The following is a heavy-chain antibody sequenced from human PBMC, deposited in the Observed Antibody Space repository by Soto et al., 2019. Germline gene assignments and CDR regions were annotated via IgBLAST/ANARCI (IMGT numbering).Heavy chain of an antibody. J-gene: IGHJ6*02. CDR3: ASPITIFGVVNYYYYGMGV. CDR1: GYTFSSYA. V-gene: IGHV1-69*06. Sequence: GASVKVSCKASGYTFSSYAISWVRQAPGQGLEWMGGIIPIFGTANYAQKFQGRVTITADKSTSTAYMELSSLRSEDTAVYYCASPITIFGVVNYYYYGMGVWVQGTTVTVSS. D-gene: IGHD3-3*01. CDR2: IIPIFGTA.